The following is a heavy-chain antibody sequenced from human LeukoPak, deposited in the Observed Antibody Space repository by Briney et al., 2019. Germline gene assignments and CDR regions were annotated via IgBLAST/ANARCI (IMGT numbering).Heavy chain of an antibody. J-gene: IGHJ4*02. Sequence: PSETLSLTCTVSGGSISSYYWSWIRQPPGRGLEWIGYIYYSGSTNYNPSLKSRVTISVDTSKNQFSLKLSSVTAADTAVYYCARGSENYYDSSGHDYWGQGTLVTVSS. CDR2: IYYSGST. D-gene: IGHD3-22*01. V-gene: IGHV4-59*12. CDR3: ARGSENYYDSSGHDY. CDR1: GGSISSYY.